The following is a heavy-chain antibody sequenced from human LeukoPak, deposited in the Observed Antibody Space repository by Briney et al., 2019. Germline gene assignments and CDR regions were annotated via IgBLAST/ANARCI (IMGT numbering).Heavy chain of an antibody. V-gene: IGHV3-48*03. CDR3: ARDLQRPGGNPFDY. Sequence: GGSLRLSCAASGFTLSSYEMNWVRQAPGKGLEWVSYISSSGSTIYYADSVKGRFTISRDNAKNSLYLQMNSLRAEDTAVYYCARDLQRPGGNPFDYWGQGTLVTVSS. J-gene: IGHJ4*02. D-gene: IGHD4-23*01. CDR2: ISSSGSTI. CDR1: GFTLSSYE.